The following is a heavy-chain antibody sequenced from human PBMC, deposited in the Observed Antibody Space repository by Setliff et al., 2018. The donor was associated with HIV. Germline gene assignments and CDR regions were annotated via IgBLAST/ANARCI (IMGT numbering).Heavy chain of an antibody. Sequence: KTSETLSLTCTVSGYSISSGYYWGWIRQPPGKGLEWIGSIYHSGSTYYNPSLKSRVTISVDTSKNQFSLKLSSVTAADTAVYYCARSPPGIAVAGLLDYWGQGTLVTVSS. V-gene: IGHV4-38-2*02. CDR3: ARSPPGIAVAGLLDY. D-gene: IGHD6-19*01. CDR1: GYSISSGYY. CDR2: IYHSGST. J-gene: IGHJ4*02.